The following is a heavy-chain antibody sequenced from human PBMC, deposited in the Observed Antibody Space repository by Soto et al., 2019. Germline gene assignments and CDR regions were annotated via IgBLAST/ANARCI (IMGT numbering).Heavy chain of an antibody. D-gene: IGHD6-13*01. CDR3: ARYRREAVAGYALDT. V-gene: IGHV1-2*02. Sequence: ASVKVSCKASGYTFTGYYMHWVRQAPGQGLEWMGWINPNSGSTSYAQKFQGRVTMTRDTSTSTAYMELSSLRSEDTAVYYCARYRREAVAGYALDTWGQGILVT. J-gene: IGHJ5*02. CDR1: GYTFTGYY. CDR2: INPNSGST.